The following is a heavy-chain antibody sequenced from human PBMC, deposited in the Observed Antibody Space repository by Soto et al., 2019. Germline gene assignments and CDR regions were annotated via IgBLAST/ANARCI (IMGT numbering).Heavy chain of an antibody. CDR1: GFTFSSYA. D-gene: IGHD3-16*01. V-gene: IGHV3-30-3*01. CDR3: ARAYEGDYFDY. Sequence: QVQLVESGGGVVQPGRSLRLPCAPSGFTFSSYAMHWVRQAPGRGLEWGAVISYDGSNKYYADSVKGRFTISRDNSKNTLYLQRNSLRAEDTAVYYCARAYEGDYFDYWGQGTLVTVSS. J-gene: IGHJ4*02. CDR2: ISYDGSNK.